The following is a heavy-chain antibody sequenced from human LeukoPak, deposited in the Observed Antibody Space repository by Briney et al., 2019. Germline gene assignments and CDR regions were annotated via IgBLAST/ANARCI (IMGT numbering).Heavy chain of an antibody. J-gene: IGHJ4*02. D-gene: IGHD2-8*02. CDR1: GYTFTGYY. CDR3: ARAPAGGPFDN. V-gene: IGHV1-2*02. Sequence: ASVKVSCKASGYTFTGYYMHWVRQAPGQGLEWMAWLNPNSGDTDSAQKFQGRVTMTRDTSITTAYLALSSLRSDDTAVYYCARAPAGGPFDNWGQGTLVTVSS. CDR2: LNPNSGDT.